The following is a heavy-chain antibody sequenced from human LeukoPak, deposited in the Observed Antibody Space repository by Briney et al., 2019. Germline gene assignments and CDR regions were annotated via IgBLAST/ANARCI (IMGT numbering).Heavy chain of an antibody. CDR1: GFTFSSYW. CDR2: IKQDGSEK. Sequence: PGGSLRLSCAASGFTFSSYWMSWVRQAPGKGLEWVANIKQDGSEKYYVGSLKGRFTISRDNAKNSLYLQMNSLRAEDTAVYYCARNYYDSSGYYVYWGQGTLVTVSS. J-gene: IGHJ4*02. V-gene: IGHV3-7*01. CDR3: ARNYYDSSGYYVY. D-gene: IGHD3-22*01.